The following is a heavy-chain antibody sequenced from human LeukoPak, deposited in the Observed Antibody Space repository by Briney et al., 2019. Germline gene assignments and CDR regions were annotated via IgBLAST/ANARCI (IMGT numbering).Heavy chain of an antibody. Sequence: ASVKVSCKASGGTFSSYVISWVRQAPGQGLEWMGGIIPIFGTANYAQKFQGRVTITADESTSTAYMELSSLRSEDTAVYYCARDFWTGTTLNYYYYYMDVWGKGTTVTVSS. D-gene: IGHD1-7*01. J-gene: IGHJ6*03. V-gene: IGHV1-69*13. CDR2: IIPIFGTA. CDR1: GGTFSSYV. CDR3: ARDFWTGTTLNYYYYYMDV.